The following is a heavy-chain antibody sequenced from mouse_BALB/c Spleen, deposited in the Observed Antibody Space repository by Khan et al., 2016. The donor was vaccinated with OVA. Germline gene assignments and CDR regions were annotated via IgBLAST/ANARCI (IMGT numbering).Heavy chain of an antibody. CDR2: INFSGNT. V-gene: IGHV3-2*02. Sequence: EVQLQESGPGLVKPSQSLSLTCTVTGYSLTSNYAWNWIRQFPGNKLEWKGYINFSGNTSYTPSLKSRLSITRGTSKNQFFLQLNPVTTEDRATYFCARGRAYWGQGTLVTVSA. CDR1: GYSLTSNYA. J-gene: IGHJ3*01. CDR3: ARGRAY.